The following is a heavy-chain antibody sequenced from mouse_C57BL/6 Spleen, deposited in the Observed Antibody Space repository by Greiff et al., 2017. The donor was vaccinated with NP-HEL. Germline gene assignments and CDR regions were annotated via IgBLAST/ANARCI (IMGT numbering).Heavy chain of an antibody. CDR3: ARSGNGNYEGDY. D-gene: IGHD2-1*01. CDR2: INPNSGST. V-gene: IGHV1-64*01. J-gene: IGHJ2*01. CDR1: GYTFTSYW. Sequence: QVQLQQPGAELVKPGASVKLSCKASGYTFTSYWMHWVKQRPGQGLEWIGMINPNSGSTNYNEKFKRKATLTVAKSSSTAYMQLSSLTSEDSAVYYCARSGNGNYEGDYWGQGTTLTVSS.